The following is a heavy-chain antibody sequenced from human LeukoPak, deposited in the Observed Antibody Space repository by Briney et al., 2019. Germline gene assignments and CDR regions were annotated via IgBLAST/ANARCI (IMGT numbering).Heavy chain of an antibody. J-gene: IGHJ4*02. CDR2: ISSSSSYI. Sequence: GGSLRLSCAASGFTFSSYSMNWVRQAPGKGLEWVSSISSSSSYIYYADSVKGRFTISRDNAKNSLYLQMNSLRAEDTAVYYCAKDGGVWFGESNDYWAREPWSPSPQ. CDR1: GFTFSSYS. D-gene: IGHD3-10*01. CDR3: AKDGGVWFGESNDY. V-gene: IGHV3-21*04.